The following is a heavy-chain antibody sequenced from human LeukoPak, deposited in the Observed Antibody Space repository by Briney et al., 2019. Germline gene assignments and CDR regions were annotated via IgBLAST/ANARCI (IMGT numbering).Heavy chain of an antibody. CDR1: GGSISSYY. J-gene: IGHJ6*02. CDR3: AREQLVPAAMMGYYYYYGMDV. V-gene: IGHV4-59*01. CDR2: IYYSGST. D-gene: IGHD2-2*01. Sequence: PSETLSLTCTVPGGSISSYYWSWIRQPPGKGLEWIGYIYYSGSTNYNPSLKSRVTISVDTSKNQFSLKLNSVTAADTAVYYCAREQLVPAAMMGYYYYYGMDVWGQGTTVTVSS.